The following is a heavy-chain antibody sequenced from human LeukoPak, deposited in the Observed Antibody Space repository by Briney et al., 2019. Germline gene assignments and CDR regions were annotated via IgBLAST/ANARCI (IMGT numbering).Heavy chain of an antibody. Sequence: GGSLRLSCAASGFTFSSYAMSWVRQAPGKGLEWVSAISGSGGSTYYADSVKGRFTISRDNSKNTLYLQMKSLRAEDTAVYYCARDDSVYRIAAAGTNYWGQGTLVTVSS. CDR1: GFTFSSYA. CDR3: ARDDSVYRIAAAGTNY. J-gene: IGHJ4*02. CDR2: ISGSGGST. D-gene: IGHD6-13*01. V-gene: IGHV3-23*01.